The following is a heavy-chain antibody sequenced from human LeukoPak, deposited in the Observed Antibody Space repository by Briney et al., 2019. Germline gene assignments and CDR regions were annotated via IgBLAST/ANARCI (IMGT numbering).Heavy chain of an antibody. Sequence: SQTLSLTSALSGDSVSSNSVTWNWIRQSPSRGLEWLGRTYYRSTWYNDYAVSVRGRITVNPDTSKNQFSLHLNSVTPEDTAVYYCARRLTQYDCFDPWGQGILATVSS. CDR3: ARRLTQYDCFDP. D-gene: IGHD2-2*01. CDR2: TYYRSTWYN. V-gene: IGHV6-1*01. J-gene: IGHJ5*02. CDR1: GDSVSSNSVT.